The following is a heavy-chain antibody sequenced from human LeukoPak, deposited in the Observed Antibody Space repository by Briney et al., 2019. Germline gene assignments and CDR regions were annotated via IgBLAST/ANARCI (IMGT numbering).Heavy chain of an antibody. Sequence: RASVKVSCKASGGIFNDYSISWVRQAPGQGLEWMGRIIPILNVPNYAQKFEGRVTITADKSTNTAHMELSSLKSEDTAVYFCARDRPRARYFDYWGQGTLVSVPS. CDR3: ARDRPRARYFDY. D-gene: IGHD2-15*01. CDR1: GGIFNDYS. V-gene: IGHV1-69*04. J-gene: IGHJ4*02. CDR2: IIPILNVP.